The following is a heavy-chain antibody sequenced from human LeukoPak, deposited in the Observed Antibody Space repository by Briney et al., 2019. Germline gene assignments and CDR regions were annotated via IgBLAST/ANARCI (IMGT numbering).Heavy chain of an antibody. V-gene: IGHV1-24*01. CDR1: GHTLTELS. D-gene: IGHD2-2*01. J-gene: IGHJ6*02. Sequence: ASVKVSCKVSGHTLTELSMHWVRQAPGKGLKWMGGFDPEDGETIYAQKFQGRVTMTEDTSTDTAYMELSSLRSEDTAVYYCATSDCSSTSCYGVSYYYYGLDVWGQGTTVTVSS. CDR3: ATSDCSSTSCYGVSYYYYGLDV. CDR2: FDPEDGET.